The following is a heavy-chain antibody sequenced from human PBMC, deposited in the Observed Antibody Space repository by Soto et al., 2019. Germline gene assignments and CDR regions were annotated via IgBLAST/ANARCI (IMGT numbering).Heavy chain of an antibody. CDR2: MNPNSGNT. CDR1: GYTFTSYD. D-gene: IGHD2-2*01. J-gene: IGHJ4*02. CDR3: ARSRRWQPYFDY. Sequence: QVQLVQSGTEVEKPGASVKVSCKASGYTFTSYDINWVRQATGQGLEWMGWMNPNSGNTGYAQKFQGRVTMTRNTSISTAYMELSSLRSEDTAVYYCARSRRWQPYFDYWGQGTLVTVSS. V-gene: IGHV1-8*01.